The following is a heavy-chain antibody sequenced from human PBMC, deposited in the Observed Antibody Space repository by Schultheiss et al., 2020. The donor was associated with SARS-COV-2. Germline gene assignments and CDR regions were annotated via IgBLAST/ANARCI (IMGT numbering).Heavy chain of an antibody. D-gene: IGHD5/OR15-5a*01. CDR2: IFYTGTA. CDR1: GGSITSGDCY. V-gene: IGHV4-31*03. CDR3: ARDSTFYYYGMDV. Sequence: SETLSLTCTVSGGSITSGDCYWSWIRQHPGKGLEWIGYIFYTGTAYYNPSLKSRVTISVDTSKNQFSLKLSSVTAADTAVYYCARDSTFYYYGMDVWGQGTTVTVSS. J-gene: IGHJ6*02.